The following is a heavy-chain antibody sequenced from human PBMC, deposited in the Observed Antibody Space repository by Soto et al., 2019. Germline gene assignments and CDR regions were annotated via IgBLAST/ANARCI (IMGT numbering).Heavy chain of an antibody. CDR1: GFTFGDYA. J-gene: IGHJ4*02. Sequence: GGSLRLSCTTSGFTFGDYAMGWFRQAPGKGLEWVSFIRAKAYGGATAYAASVRGRFTISRDDSRNIAYLQMGSLITEDTGVYYCPKDLISRVAAFDSWGQGTPVTVSS. CDR3: PKDLISRVAAFDS. V-gene: IGHV3-49*03. D-gene: IGHD6-19*01. CDR2: IRAKAYGGAT.